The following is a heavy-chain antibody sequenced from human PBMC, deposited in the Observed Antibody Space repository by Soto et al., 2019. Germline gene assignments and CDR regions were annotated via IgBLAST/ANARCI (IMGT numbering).Heavy chain of an antibody. CDR2: IYPGDSDT. Sequence: VSEYSFISYCIGWVSQKPGKGLEWMGIIYPGDSDTRYSPSFQGQVTISADKSISTAYLQWSSLKASDTAMYYCARPRDYGGNPAFDYWGQGTLVTVSS. V-gene: IGHV5-51*01. D-gene: IGHD4-17*01. CDR3: ARPRDYGGNPAFDY. CDR1: EYSFISYC. J-gene: IGHJ4*02.